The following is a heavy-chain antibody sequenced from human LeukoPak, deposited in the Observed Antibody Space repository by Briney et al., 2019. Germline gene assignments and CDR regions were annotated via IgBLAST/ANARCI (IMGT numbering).Heavy chain of an antibody. V-gene: IGHV3-64*01. CDR3: ARDRDGGFAFDI. CDR2: IMPNGETR. CDR1: GFSFSNYV. J-gene: IGHJ3*02. D-gene: IGHD2-15*01. Sequence: PGGSLRLSCAASGFSFSNYVMHWVRQAPGKGLEYVSAIMPNGETRGYANSMKGRFTISRDNSKNTLYLQMGSLRAEDMAVYYCARDRDGGFAFDIWGQGTLVIVSS.